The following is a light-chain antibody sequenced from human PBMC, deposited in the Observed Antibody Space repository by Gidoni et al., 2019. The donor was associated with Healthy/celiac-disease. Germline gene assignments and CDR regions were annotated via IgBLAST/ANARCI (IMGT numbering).Light chain of an antibody. CDR1: QSVSSSY. J-gene: IGKJ2*01. CDR3: QQYGSSPLYT. CDR2: GAS. V-gene: IGKV3-20*01. Sequence: DIVLTQSPGTLSFSPGERATLSCRASQSVSSSYLAWYQQNPGQAPRLLIYGASSMATGIPDRFSGSGSGTDFTLTISRLEPEDCAVYYCQQYGSSPLYTFGQWTKLEIK.